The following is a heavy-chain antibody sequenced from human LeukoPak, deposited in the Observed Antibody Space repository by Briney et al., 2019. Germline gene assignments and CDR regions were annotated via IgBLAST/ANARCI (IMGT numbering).Heavy chain of an antibody. CDR1: GGSIRSYY. V-gene: IGHV4-4*07. Sequence: SETLSLTCTVSGGSIRSYYWSWIRQPAGKGLEWIGRMYTSGSTNYNPSLKSRVIMSVDTSKNQFSLKLSSVTAADTAVYYCAREDQWEHYFDYWGQGTQVTVSS. CDR3: AREDQWEHYFDY. D-gene: IGHD1-26*01. J-gene: IGHJ4*02. CDR2: MYTSGST.